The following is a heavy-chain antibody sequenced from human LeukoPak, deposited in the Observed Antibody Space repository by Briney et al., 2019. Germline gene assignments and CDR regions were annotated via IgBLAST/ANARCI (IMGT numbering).Heavy chain of an antibody. CDR1: GFTFSSYA. J-gene: IGHJ4*02. Sequence: GGSLRLSCAASGFTFSSYAMSWVRQAPGKGLEWVSAISGSGGSTYYADSVKGRFTISRDNSKNTLYLQMNSLRDEDTAVYYCAKDRVPTMMKGYFDYWGQGTLVTVSS. V-gene: IGHV3-23*01. CDR2: ISGSGGST. D-gene: IGHD3-22*01. CDR3: AKDRVPTMMKGYFDY.